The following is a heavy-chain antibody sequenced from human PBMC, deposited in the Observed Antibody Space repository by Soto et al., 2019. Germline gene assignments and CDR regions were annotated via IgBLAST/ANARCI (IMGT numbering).Heavy chain of an antibody. CDR1: GGTFSSYA. CDR3: ARDRYEDPYYYYGMDV. D-gene: IGHD5-12*01. V-gene: IGHV1-69*13. J-gene: IGHJ6*02. Sequence: SVKVSCKASGGTFSSYAISWVRQAPGQGLEWMGGIIPIFGTANYAQKFQGRVTITADESTSTAYMELSSLRSEDTAVYYCARDRYEDPYYYYGMDVWGQGTTVTVSS. CDR2: IIPIFGTA.